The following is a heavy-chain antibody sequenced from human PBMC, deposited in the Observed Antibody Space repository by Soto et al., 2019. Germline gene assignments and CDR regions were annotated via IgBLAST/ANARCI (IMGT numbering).Heavy chain of an antibody. V-gene: IGHV3-15*01. CDR3: ALGTGLTEFEY. CDR2: IKRKIDGETT. Sequence: RSLRRAGIVSGFTFRGAWMSGVREAPGKGLEWVGRIKRKIDGETTDYAAPVKGRFTISRDDSKSTLYLQMNSLTTEDTAMYYCALGTGLTEFEYWGQGAPVTVSS. CDR1: GFTFRGAW. J-gene: IGHJ4*02. D-gene: IGHD1-1*01.